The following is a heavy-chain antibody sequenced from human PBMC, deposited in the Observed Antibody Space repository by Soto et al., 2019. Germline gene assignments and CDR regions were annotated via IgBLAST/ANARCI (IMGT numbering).Heavy chain of an antibody. CDR1: GGTFSSYA. V-gene: IGHV1-69*06. J-gene: IGHJ6*02. Sequence: SVKVSCKASGGTFSSYAISWVRQAPGQGLEWMGGIIPIFGTANYAQKSQGRVTITADKSTSTAYMELSSLRSEDTAVYYCAREPRVKLWFGELSPQFSNYYGMDVWGQGTTVTVSS. CDR3: AREPRVKLWFGELSPQFSNYYGMDV. D-gene: IGHD3-10*01. CDR2: IIPIFGTA.